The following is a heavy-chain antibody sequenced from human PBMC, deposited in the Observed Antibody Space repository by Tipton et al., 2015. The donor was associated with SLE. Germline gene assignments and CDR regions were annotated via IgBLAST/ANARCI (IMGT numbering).Heavy chain of an antibody. J-gene: IGHJ4*02. CDR3: TTDPGRSGPDY. V-gene: IGHV3-23*01. Sequence: SLRLSCAASGFTFSNYAMNWVRQTPGKGLEWVSRISGDGVSPHYADSVKGRFTISRDNSKNTMYLQMSSLRVEDTALYYCTTDPGRSGPDYWGQGVVVAVSS. D-gene: IGHD3-10*01. CDR1: GFTFSNYA. CDR2: ISGDGVSP.